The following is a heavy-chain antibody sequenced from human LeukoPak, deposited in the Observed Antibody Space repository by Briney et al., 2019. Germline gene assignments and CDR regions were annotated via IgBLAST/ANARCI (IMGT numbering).Heavy chain of an antibody. Sequence: SVKVSCKASGGTFSSYAISWVRQAPGQGLEWMGRIIPIFGTANYAQKLQGGATITTDESPSTAYVELSSLRSEDTAVLYCARGAYSSGWPNWFDPWGQGTLVTVSS. CDR2: IIPIFGTA. V-gene: IGHV1-69*05. J-gene: IGHJ5*02. CDR1: GGTFSSYA. CDR3: ARGAYSSGWPNWFDP. D-gene: IGHD6-19*01.